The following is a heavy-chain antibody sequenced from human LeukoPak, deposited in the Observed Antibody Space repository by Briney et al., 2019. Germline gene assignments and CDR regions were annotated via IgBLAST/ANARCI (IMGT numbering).Heavy chain of an antibody. Sequence: VASVKVSCKASGGTFSSYAISWVRQAPGQGLEWMGGIIPIFGTANYAQKFQGRVTVTADESTSTAYMELSSLRSEDTAVYYCARDGVLRSPDYWGQGTLVTVSS. CDR3: ARDGVLRSPDY. D-gene: IGHD3-3*01. CDR2: IIPIFGTA. V-gene: IGHV1-69*13. J-gene: IGHJ4*02. CDR1: GGTFSSYA.